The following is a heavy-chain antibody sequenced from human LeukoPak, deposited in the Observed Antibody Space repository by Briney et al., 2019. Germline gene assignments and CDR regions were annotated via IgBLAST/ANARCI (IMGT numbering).Heavy chain of an antibody. Sequence: TTGGSLRLSCAASGFTFRNAWMSWVRQAPGKGLEWVGRIKSKTDGGTTDYAAPVKGRFTISRDDSKNTLYLQMNSLKTEDTAVYYCTTVGDNWNDGLDYWGQGTLVTVSS. V-gene: IGHV3-15*01. CDR3: TTVGDNWNDGLDY. D-gene: IGHD1-1*01. CDR1: GFTFRNAW. J-gene: IGHJ4*02. CDR2: IKSKTDGGTT.